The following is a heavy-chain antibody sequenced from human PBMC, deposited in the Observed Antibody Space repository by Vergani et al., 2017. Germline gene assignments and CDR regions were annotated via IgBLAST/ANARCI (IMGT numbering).Heavy chain of an antibody. D-gene: IGHD1-26*01. CDR2: ISGRGSNT. V-gene: IGHV3-23*01. CDR3: AKSGGEWEILG. CDR1: GFPFSILA. J-gene: IGHJ4*02. Sequence: EVQLLESGGGLVQLGGSLRLPCAASGFPFSILAMSWVGPAPGKGLEWVSAISGRGSNTYSADAVEGRFTISRDNSKNTLYWQMNSLRSEDPAVYYCAKSGGEWEILGWGQGTLVTASS.